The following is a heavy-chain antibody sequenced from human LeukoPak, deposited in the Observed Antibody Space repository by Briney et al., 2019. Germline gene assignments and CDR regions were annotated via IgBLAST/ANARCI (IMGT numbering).Heavy chain of an antibody. D-gene: IGHD3-22*01. J-gene: IGHJ4*02. Sequence: GGSLRLSCAASGFTFSSYAMSWVRQAPGKGLEWVSAISGSGGSTYYADSVKGRFTISRDNSKNTLYLQMNSLRAEDTAVYYCAKVWAKYYYDSSGHTRTDYWGQGTLVTVSS. V-gene: IGHV3-23*01. CDR1: GFTFSSYA. CDR3: AKVWAKYYYDSSGHTRTDY. CDR2: ISGSGGST.